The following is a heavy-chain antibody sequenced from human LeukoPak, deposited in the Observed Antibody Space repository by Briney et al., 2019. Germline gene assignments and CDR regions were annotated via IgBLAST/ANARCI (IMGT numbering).Heavy chain of an antibody. CDR2: IYHSGST. CDR3: ARTPYSNYGDY. Sequence: SETLSLTCTVSGGSISSSSYYWGWIRQPPGKGLEWIGSIYHSGSTYYNPSLKSRVTISVDTSKNQFSLKLSSVTAADTAVYYCARTPYSNYGDYWGQGTLVTVSS. D-gene: IGHD4-11*01. V-gene: IGHV4-39*07. J-gene: IGHJ4*02. CDR1: GGSISSSSYY.